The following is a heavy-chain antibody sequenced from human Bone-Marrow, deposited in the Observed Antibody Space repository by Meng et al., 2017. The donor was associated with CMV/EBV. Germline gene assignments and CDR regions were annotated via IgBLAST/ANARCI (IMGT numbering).Heavy chain of an antibody. CDR3: ARGYGSGSYRGY. Sequence: GESLKISCAASGFTVSSNYMSWVRQAPGKGLEWVSVIYSGGSTYYADSVKGRFTISRDNAKDTLYLQMNSLRAEDTAVYFCARGYGSGSYRGYWGQGTLVTVSS. D-gene: IGHD3-10*01. J-gene: IGHJ4*02. V-gene: IGHV3-66*01. CDR2: IYSGGST. CDR1: GFTVSSNY.